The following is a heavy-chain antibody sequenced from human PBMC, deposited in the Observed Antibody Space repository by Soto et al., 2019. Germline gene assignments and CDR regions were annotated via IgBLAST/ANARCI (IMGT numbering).Heavy chain of an antibody. J-gene: IGHJ4*02. D-gene: IGHD6-19*01. Sequence: GGSLRLSCAASGFTFSSYAMSWVRQAPGKGLEWVSAISGGGVITYYADSVKGRFTISRDNSKNTLYLQLNSLRAEDTAVYYCARTTTVAGTPEFDYWGQGTLVTVSS. CDR3: ARTTTVAGTPEFDY. V-gene: IGHV3-23*01. CDR2: ISGGGVIT. CDR1: GFTFSSYA.